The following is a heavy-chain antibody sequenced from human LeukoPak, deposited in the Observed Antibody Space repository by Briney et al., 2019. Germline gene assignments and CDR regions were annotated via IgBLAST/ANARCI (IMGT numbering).Heavy chain of an antibody. Sequence: GGSLRLSCAASGFTFSNVWMSWVRQAPGKGLEWIGLIKSKADGGTTGSAAPVKGRFTISRDDSKNTLYLQMNSLKIEATAVYYCTTAPDAAIWGQGTLVTVSS. J-gene: IGHJ4*02. V-gene: IGHV3-15*01. CDR1: GFTFSNVW. CDR2: IKSKADGGTT. D-gene: IGHD6-25*01. CDR3: TTAPDAAI.